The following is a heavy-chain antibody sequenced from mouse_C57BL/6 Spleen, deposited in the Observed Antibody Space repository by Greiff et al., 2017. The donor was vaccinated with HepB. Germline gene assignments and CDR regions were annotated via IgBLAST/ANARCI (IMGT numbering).Heavy chain of an antibody. Sequence: QVQLKQPGAELVKPGASVKLSCKASGYTFTSYWMQWVKQRPGQGLEWIGEIDPSDSYTNYNQKFKGKATLTVYTSSSTAYMQLSSLTSEDSAVYYCARSGSNYDVYAMDYWGQGTSVTVSS. CDR2: IDPSDSYT. V-gene: IGHV1-50*01. J-gene: IGHJ4*01. CDR1: GYTFTSYW. CDR3: ARSGSNYDVYAMDY. D-gene: IGHD2-5*01.